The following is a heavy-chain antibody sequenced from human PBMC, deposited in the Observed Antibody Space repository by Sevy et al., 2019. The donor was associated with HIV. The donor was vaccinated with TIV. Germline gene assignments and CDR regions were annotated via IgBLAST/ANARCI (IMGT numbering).Heavy chain of an antibody. D-gene: IGHD3-22*01. V-gene: IGHV1-2*02. J-gene: IGHJ4*02. CDR1: GYTFTGYY. CDR2: INPNSGGT. CDR3: ARSEDYYDGSGNSEPVDY. Sequence: ASVEVSCKASGYTFTGYYMHWVRQAPGQGLEWMGWINPNSGGTNYAQKFQGRVTMTRDTSISTAYMELSRLRSDDTAVYYCARSEDYYDGSGNSEPVDYWGQGTLVTVSS.